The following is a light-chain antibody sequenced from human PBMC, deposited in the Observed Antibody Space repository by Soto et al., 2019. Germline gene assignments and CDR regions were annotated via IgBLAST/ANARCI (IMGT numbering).Light chain of an antibody. Sequence: QSALTQPASVSGSPGQSITISCTGTSSDVGGYNYVSWYQQHPGKAPKLMIYEVSNRPSGVSNRFSGSKSGNTASLTISGLPAEDEADYYCSSYTSSSNYVFGTGIKVTVL. CDR2: EVS. J-gene: IGLJ1*01. CDR3: SSYTSSSNYV. CDR1: SSDVGGYNY. V-gene: IGLV2-14*01.